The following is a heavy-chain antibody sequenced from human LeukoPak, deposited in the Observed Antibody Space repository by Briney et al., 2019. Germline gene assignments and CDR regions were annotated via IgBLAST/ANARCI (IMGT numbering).Heavy chain of an antibody. Sequence: SETLSLTCNVSGASIRSGRNYWGRIRQSPGKGLEWIGSIYYSGSSSYNPSLQSRVSISVDTSKNHISLKVFSLTAADTALYYCARHVSGSAMMHYFDYWGQGNLVTVSS. CDR3: ARHVSGSAMMHYFDY. V-gene: IGHV4-39*01. CDR1: GASIRSGRNY. J-gene: IGHJ4*02. CDR2: IYYSGSS. D-gene: IGHD5-18*01.